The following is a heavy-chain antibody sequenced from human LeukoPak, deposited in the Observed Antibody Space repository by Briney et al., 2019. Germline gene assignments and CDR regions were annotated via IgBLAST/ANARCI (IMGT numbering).Heavy chain of an antibody. CDR1: GFTFSGNG. D-gene: IGHD3-22*01. Sequence: SGGSLRLSCAASGFTFSGNGMHWVRQAPGKGLEYVSVISPNGGDTYYADSVKGRFTISRDNSKNTLYLQMSSLRPADTAVYYCVKARGYYGSSGYELDYWGQGTLVTVSS. CDR2: ISPNGGDT. CDR3: VKARGYYGSSGYELDY. V-gene: IGHV3-64D*09. J-gene: IGHJ4*02.